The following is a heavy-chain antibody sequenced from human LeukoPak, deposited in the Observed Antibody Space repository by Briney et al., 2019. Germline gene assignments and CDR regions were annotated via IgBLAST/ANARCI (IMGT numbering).Heavy chain of an antibody. J-gene: IGHJ6*03. V-gene: IGHV3-48*01. CDR1: GFTFDDHG. CDR2: ISSSSSAI. Sequence: GGSLRLSCAASGFTFDDHGMNWVRQAPGKGLEWVSYISSSSSAIYYADSVKGRFTISRDNAKNSLYLQMNSLRAEDTAVYYCARACTSCYTINYYYYMDVWGKGTTVTVSS. CDR3: ARACTSCYTINYYYYMDV. D-gene: IGHD2-2*01.